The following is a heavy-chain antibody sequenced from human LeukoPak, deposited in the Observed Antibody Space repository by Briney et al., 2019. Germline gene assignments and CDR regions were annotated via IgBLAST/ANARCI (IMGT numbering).Heavy chain of an antibody. V-gene: IGHV3-23*01. CDR2: ITGSGGRT. J-gene: IGHJ4*02. Sequence: GGSLRLSCVVSGFGFSGSYMTWIRQTPGKGLEWVSAITGSGGRTYYADSVKGRFTISRDNSKNTLYLQMNSLRAEDTAIYYCAKLALGGFMDFDYWGQGTLVTVSS. CDR3: AKLALGGFMDFDY. CDR1: GFGFSGSY. D-gene: IGHD3-3*02.